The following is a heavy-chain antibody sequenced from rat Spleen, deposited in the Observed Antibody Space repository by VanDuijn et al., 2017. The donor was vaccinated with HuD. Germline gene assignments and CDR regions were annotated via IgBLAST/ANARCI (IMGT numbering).Heavy chain of an antibody. D-gene: IGHD1-11*01. J-gene: IGHJ2*01. CDR2: ISIKTHNYAT. Sequence: EVQVVESGGGLVQPKGSLKLSCAASGFDFNTYAMSWVRQAPGKGLDWVASISIKTHNYATFYADSVKDRFTISRDDSQSMVYLQMDNLKTEDTALYYCTVLSLRPYWGQGVMVTVSS. V-gene: IGHV10-4*01. CDR3: TVLSLRPY. CDR1: GFDFNTYA.